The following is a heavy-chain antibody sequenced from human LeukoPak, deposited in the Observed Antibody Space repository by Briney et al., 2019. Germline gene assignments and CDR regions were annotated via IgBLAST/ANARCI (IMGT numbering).Heavy chain of an antibody. Sequence: ASVKVSCKVSGYTLTELSMHWVRQAPGKGLEWMEGFDPEDGETIYAQKFQGRVTMTEDTSTDTAYMELSSLRSEDTAVYYCATLVMRGYDNYYYYYMDVWGKGTTVTISS. CDR3: ATLVMRGYDNYYYYYMDV. D-gene: IGHD5-12*01. CDR2: FDPEDGET. CDR1: GYTLTELS. V-gene: IGHV1-24*01. J-gene: IGHJ6*03.